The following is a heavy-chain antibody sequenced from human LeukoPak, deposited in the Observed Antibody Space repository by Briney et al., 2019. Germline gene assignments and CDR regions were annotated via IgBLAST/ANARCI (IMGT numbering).Heavy chain of an antibody. CDR2: INAGNGNT. CDR3: ARDHEVLWFGGLSHFDY. J-gene: IGHJ4*02. Sequence: ASVKVSCKASGYTFTSYAMHWVRQAPGQRLEWMGWINAGNGNTKYSQKFQGRVTITRDTSASTAYMELSSLRSEDTAVYYCARDHEVLWFGGLSHFDYWGQGTLVTVSS. V-gene: IGHV1-3*01. D-gene: IGHD3-10*01. CDR1: GYTFTSYA.